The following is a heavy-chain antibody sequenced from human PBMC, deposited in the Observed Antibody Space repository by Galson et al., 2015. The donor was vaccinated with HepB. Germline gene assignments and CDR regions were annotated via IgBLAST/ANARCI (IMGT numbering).Heavy chain of an antibody. CDR2: ISFDGTNK. V-gene: IGHV3-30*04. D-gene: IGHD6-19*01. Sequence: SLRLSCAASGFTFSTYIIHWVRQAPGKGLQRVAFISFDGTNKYYADSVKGRFTISRDNSKNTVYLEMNSLTNEDTGLYYCARDWSSSSPFDYWGQGALVTVSS. J-gene: IGHJ4*02. CDR3: ARDWSSSSPFDY. CDR1: GFTFSTYI.